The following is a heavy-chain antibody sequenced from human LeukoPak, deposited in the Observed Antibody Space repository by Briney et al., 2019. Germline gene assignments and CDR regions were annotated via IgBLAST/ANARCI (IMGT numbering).Heavy chain of an antibody. J-gene: IGHJ6*02. CDR3: ARERYCSGGSCLNDYYYGVDV. CDR1: GYSFTSYW. V-gene: IGHV5-51*01. CDR2: IYPGDSDT. Sequence: GESLKISCKGSGYSFTSYWIGWVRQMPGKGLEWMGIIYPGDSDTRYSPSFQGQVTISADKSISTAYLQWSSLKASDTAMYYCARERYCSGGSCLNDYYYGVDVWGQGTTVTVSS. D-gene: IGHD2-15*01.